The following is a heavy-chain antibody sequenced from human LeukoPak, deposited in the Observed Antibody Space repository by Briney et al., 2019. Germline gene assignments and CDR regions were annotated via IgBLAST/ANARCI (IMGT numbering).Heavy chain of an antibody. CDR3: ARGQYLTVTLVVTPADMVDP. J-gene: IGHJ5*02. V-gene: IGHV1-46*01. D-gene: IGHD3-9*01. Sequence: ASVKVSCKASGYTFSADYIHWVRQAPGQGLEWMGIINPSGGSTFYAQKLEGRLTINSDTSTSTVYMELSSLRSDDTAVYYCARGQYLTVTLVVTPADMVDPWGQGTLVTVSS. CDR2: INPSGGST. CDR1: GYTFSADY.